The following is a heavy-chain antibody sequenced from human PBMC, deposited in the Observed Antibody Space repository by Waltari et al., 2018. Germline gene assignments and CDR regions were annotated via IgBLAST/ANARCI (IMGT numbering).Heavy chain of an antibody. J-gene: IGHJ4*02. Sequence: QVQLVQSGAEVKKPGASVKVSCKVSGYTLTELSMHWVRQAPGKGREGKGGLDHESGETHYDQKIQGRVTMTEGTSTDTAYVELSSLRSEDTAVYYCATDGWRLGELSLSYFLLDYWGQGTLVTVSS. V-gene: IGHV1-24*01. CDR2: LDHESGET. CDR1: GYTLTELS. D-gene: IGHD3-16*02. CDR3: ATDGWRLGELSLSYFLLDY.